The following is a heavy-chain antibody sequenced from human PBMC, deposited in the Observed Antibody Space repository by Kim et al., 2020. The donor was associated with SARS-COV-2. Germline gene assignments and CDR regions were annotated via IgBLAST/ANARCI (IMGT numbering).Heavy chain of an antibody. J-gene: IGHJ4*02. D-gene: IGHD3-3*01. Sequence: SETLSLTCTVSGGSVSSGSYYWSWIRQPPGKGLEWIGYIYYSGSTNYNPSLKSRVTISVDTSKNQFSLKLSSVTAADTAVYYCARGYYDFWSGTKGFFDYWGQGTLVTVSS. CDR1: GGSVSSGSYY. CDR3: ARGYYDFWSGTKGFFDY. V-gene: IGHV4-61*01. CDR2: IYYSGST.